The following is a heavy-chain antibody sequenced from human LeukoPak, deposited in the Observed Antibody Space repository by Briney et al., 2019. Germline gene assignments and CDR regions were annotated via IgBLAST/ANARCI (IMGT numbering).Heavy chain of an antibody. CDR2: ISSSSSYI. Sequence: GGSLRLSCAASGFTFSSYSMNWVRQAPGKGLEWVSSISSSSSYIYYADSVKGRFTISRDNAKNSLYLQMNSLRAEDTAVYYCARGLNGDYYDSSGYYGSFFDYWGQGTLVTVSS. V-gene: IGHV3-21*01. J-gene: IGHJ4*02. D-gene: IGHD3-22*01. CDR3: ARGLNGDYYDSSGYYGSFFDY. CDR1: GFTFSSYS.